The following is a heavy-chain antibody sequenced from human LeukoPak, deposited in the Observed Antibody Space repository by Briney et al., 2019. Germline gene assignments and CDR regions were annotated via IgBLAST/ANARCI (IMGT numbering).Heavy chain of an antibody. D-gene: IGHD6-19*01. CDR3: ARVFSSGWVSDY. CDR1: GFTFSSYS. V-gene: IGHV3-21*01. CDR2: ISSSSSYI. J-gene: IGHJ4*02. Sequence: GGSLRLSCAASGFTFSSYSMNWVRQAPGKGLEWVSSISSSSSYICYADSVKGRFTISRDNAKNSLYLQMNSLRAEDTAVYYCARVFSSGWVSDYWGQGTLVTVSS.